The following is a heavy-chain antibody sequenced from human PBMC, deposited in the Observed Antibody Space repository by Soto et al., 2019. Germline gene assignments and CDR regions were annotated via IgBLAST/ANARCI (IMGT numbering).Heavy chain of an antibody. Sequence: QVQLVESGGGVVQPGRSLRLSCAASGFTFSSYAMHWVRQAPGKGLEWVAVISYDGSNKYYADSVKGRFTISRDNSKNTXSRXMXDLRAEDTAVYYCARALGFTVGGVIVTDYYSYGMDVWGQGTTVTVSS. CDR2: ISYDGSNK. J-gene: IGHJ6*02. CDR3: ARALGFTVGGVIVTDYYSYGMDV. V-gene: IGHV3-30-3*01. D-gene: IGHD3-16*02. CDR1: GFTFSSYA.